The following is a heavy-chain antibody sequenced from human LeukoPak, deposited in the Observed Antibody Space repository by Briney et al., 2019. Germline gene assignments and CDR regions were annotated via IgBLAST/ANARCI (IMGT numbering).Heavy chain of an antibody. J-gene: IGHJ4*02. V-gene: IGHV4-39*07. CDR2: IYYSGSA. D-gene: IGHD2-8*01. Sequence: SETLSLTCTVSGASISGSSYDWGWIRQPPGKGLEYIGNIYYSGSAYYNPSLTSRVTISVDTSKNHFSLRLSSVTAADTAVYYCARVDYDAIYWGQGTLVTVSS. CDR1: GASISGSSYD. CDR3: ARVDYDAIY.